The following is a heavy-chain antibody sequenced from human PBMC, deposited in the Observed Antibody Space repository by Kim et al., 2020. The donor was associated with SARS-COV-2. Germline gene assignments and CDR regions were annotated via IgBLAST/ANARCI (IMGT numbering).Heavy chain of an antibody. V-gene: IGHV1-69*13. D-gene: IGHD3-10*01. J-gene: IGHJ3*02. CDR3: ARSITMVRGRMEIGGAFDI. CDR2: IIPIFGTA. CDR1: GGTFSSYA. Sequence: SVKVSCMASGGTFSSYAISWVRQAPGQGLEWMGGIIPIFGTANYAQKFQGRVTITADESTSTAYMELSSLRSEDTAVYYCARSITMVRGRMEIGGAFDIWGQGTMVTVSS.